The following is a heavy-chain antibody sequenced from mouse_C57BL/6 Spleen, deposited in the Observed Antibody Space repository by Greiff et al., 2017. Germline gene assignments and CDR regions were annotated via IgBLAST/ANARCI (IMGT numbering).Heavy chain of an antibody. CDR1: GFTFSDYG. J-gene: IGHJ2*01. D-gene: IGHD4-1*01. Sequence: EVQLVESGGGLVKPGGSLKLSCAASGFTFSDYGMHWVRQAPEKGLEWVAYISSGSSTIYYADTVKGRFTISRDKAKNTLFLQMTSVRSEDTAMYYCARGLTGTYYFDYWGQGTTLTVSS. V-gene: IGHV5-17*01. CDR2: ISSGSSTI. CDR3: ARGLTGTYYFDY.